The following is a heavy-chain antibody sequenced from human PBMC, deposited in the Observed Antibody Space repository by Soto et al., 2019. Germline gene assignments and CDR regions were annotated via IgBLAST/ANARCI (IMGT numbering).Heavy chain of an antibody. V-gene: IGHV3-30-3*01. D-gene: IGHD3-3*01. J-gene: IGHJ6*02. CDR2: ISYDGSNK. CDR1: GFTFSSYA. CDR3: ARDSQLRSTTGNLYYYGMDV. Sequence: SLRLSCAASGFTFSSYAMHWVRQAPGKGLEWVAVISYDGSNKYYADSVKGRFTISRDNSKNTLYLQMNSLRAEDTAVYYCARDSQLRSTTGNLYYYGMDVWGQGTTVTVSS.